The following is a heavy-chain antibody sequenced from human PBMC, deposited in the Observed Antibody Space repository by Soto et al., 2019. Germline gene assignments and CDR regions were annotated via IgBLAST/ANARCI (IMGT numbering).Heavy chain of an antibody. CDR3: AKVVPASISTVYYFDY. CDR2: NFGNGGT. J-gene: IGHJ4*02. CDR1: GFSSSSYA. D-gene: IGHD2-2*02. Sequence: EVQLLESGGGLVQPGGSLRLSCAVSGFSSSSYAMSWVRQAPGKGLEWVSTNFGNGGTYYADSVKGRFTISRDNSKNTLSLQMNSLRAEDTAVYYCAKVVPASISTVYYFDYWGQGTLVTVSS. V-gene: IGHV3-23*01.